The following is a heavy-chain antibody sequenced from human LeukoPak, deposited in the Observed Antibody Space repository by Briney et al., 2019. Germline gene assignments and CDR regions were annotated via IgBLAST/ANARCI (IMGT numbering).Heavy chain of an antibody. CDR2: IKEDGSEK. CDR3: ARETRPRD. V-gene: IGHV3-7*01. J-gene: IGHJ4*02. Sequence: PGGSLRLSCAASGFTFSNYWMNWVRQAPGKGLEWVANIKEDGSEKYYVDSVKGRFTISRDNAKNSVYLQMNSLRVEDTAVYYCARETRPRDWGQGTLVTVSS. CDR1: GFTFSNYW.